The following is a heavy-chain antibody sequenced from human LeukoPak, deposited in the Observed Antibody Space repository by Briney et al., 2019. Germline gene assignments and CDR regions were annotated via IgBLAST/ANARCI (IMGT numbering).Heavy chain of an antibody. CDR1: GFSFSRFA. D-gene: IGHD3-3*01. V-gene: IGHV3-30*09. CDR2: ISSDGSRQ. J-gene: IGHJ5*02. Sequence: GGSLRLSCAASGFSFSRFAMHWVRQAPGKGLEWLTIISSDGSRQSYAKSVEDRFALSRDNPKNTLSLQMDGPRPEDTAVYFCARPADPNYYGFGPGSRSWGRGTQVTV. CDR3: ARPADPNYYGFGPGSRS.